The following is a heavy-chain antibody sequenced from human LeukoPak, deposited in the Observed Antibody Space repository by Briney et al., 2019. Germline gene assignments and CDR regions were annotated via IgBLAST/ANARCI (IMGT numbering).Heavy chain of an antibody. D-gene: IGHD6-13*01. CDR1: GSSISSSSYY. Sequence: PSETLSLTCTVSGSSISSSSYYWGWIRQPPGKGLEWIGSIYYSGSTYYNPSLKSRVTISVDTSKNQFSLKLSSVTAADTAVYYCASRYSSSWWVLYFDLWGRGTLVTVSS. CDR2: IYYSGST. V-gene: IGHV4-39*01. J-gene: IGHJ2*01. CDR3: ASRYSSSWWVLYFDL.